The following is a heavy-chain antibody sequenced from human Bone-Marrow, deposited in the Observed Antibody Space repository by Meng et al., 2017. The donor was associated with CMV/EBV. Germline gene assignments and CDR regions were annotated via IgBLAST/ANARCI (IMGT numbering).Heavy chain of an antibody. CDR2: IFAAGNT. V-gene: IGHV3-66*02. Sequence: LSLTCAGSGFTVSSDYMSWVRQTPGKGLEWVSIIFAAGNTYYADSVKGRFTISRDSSKNTLYLQMNSLRAEDTAVYYCTRQAHYSLHWDCWGQGTLVTVSS. CDR3: TRQAHYSLHWDC. D-gene: IGHD1-7*01. J-gene: IGHJ4*02. CDR1: GFTVSSDY.